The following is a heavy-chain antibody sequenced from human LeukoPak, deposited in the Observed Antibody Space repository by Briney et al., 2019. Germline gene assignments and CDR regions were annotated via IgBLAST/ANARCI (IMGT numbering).Heavy chain of an antibody. Sequence: GGSLRLSCAASGFTFSSYGMHWVRQAPGKGLEWVAGISYDGSNKYYADSVKGRFTISRDNSKNTLYLQMNSLRAEDTAVYYCAKDSLLGYSSSWYPGDYWGQGTLVTVSS. CDR3: AKDSLLGYSSSWYPGDY. CDR1: GFTFSSYG. V-gene: IGHV3-30*18. J-gene: IGHJ4*02. D-gene: IGHD6-13*01. CDR2: ISYDGSNK.